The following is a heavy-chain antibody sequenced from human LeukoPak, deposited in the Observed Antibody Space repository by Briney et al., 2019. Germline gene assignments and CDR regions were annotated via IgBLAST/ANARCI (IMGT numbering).Heavy chain of an antibody. CDR2: IYTSGST. V-gene: IGHV4-4*07. CDR3: ARSSGSSWHNYYYYYMDV. Sequence: PSETLSLTCAVSGGSISSSNWWSWVRQPAGKGLEWIGRIYTSGSTNYNPSLKSRVTMSVDTSKNQFSLKLSSVTAADTAVYYCARSSGSSWHNYYYYYMDVWGKGTTVTISS. CDR1: GGSISSSNW. J-gene: IGHJ6*03. D-gene: IGHD6-13*01.